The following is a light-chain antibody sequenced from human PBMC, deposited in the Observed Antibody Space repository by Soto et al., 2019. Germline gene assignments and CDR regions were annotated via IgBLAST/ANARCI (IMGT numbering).Light chain of an antibody. Sequence: EIVMTQSPATLSVSPGERVTLSCRASQSVGNNLAWYQQKPGQAPRLLIYGASTRITGIPARFSGSGSGTEFTLTISSLQSEDFAVYYCQQYNNWLPKFGQGTKVEIK. CDR2: GAS. CDR1: QSVGNN. CDR3: QQYNNWLPK. V-gene: IGKV3-15*01. J-gene: IGKJ1*01.